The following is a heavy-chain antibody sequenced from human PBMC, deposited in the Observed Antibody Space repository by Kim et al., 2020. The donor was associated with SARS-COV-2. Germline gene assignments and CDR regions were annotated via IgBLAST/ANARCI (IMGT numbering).Heavy chain of an antibody. Sequence: GESLKISCKGSGYSFTSYWIGWVRQMPGKGLEWMGIIYPGDSDTRYSPSFQGQVTISADKSISTAYLQWSSLKASDTAMYYCARTYCGGDCYSPLFDYWGQGTLVTVSS. V-gene: IGHV5-51*01. CDR3: ARTYCGGDCYSPLFDY. CDR1: GYSFTSYW. J-gene: IGHJ4*02. D-gene: IGHD2-21*02. CDR2: IYPGDSDT.